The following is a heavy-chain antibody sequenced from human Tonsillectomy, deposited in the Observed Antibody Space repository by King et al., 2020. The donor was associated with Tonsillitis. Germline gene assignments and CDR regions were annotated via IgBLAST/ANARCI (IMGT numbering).Heavy chain of an antibody. CDR2: VYPDDSES. D-gene: IGHD3-22*01. Sequence: VQLVQSGAAVKKPGESLKISCKASGYSFTNNWIAWVRQMPGKGLEWMGNVYPDDSESRYSPSFKGQVTISADKSNTTAYLQWSSLKASDTAMYYCARLDERTGYYERSAFDIWGQGTMVTVSS. CDR3: ARLDERTGYYERSAFDI. J-gene: IGHJ3*02. CDR1: GYSFTNNW. V-gene: IGHV5-51*03.